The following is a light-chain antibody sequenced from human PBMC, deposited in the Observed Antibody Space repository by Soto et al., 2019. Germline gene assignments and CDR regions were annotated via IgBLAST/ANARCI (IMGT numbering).Light chain of an antibody. J-gene: IGKJ1*01. CDR1: QSVSNNY. Sequence: IALMQCPGTMSLSAWASATHHCGASQSVSNNYLAWYQQKPGQAPRLLIYGASNRATGIPDRFSGSGSGTDFTLTISRLEPEDFAVYYCQQYGSSGTFGQGTIVDI. V-gene: IGKV3-20*01. CDR2: GAS. CDR3: QQYGSSGT.